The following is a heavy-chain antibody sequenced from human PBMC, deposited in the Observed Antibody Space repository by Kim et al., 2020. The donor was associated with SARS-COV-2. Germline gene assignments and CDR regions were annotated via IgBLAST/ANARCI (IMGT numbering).Heavy chain of an antibody. CDR1: GFTFSNAW. J-gene: IGHJ6*02. CDR3: TTDPPYSSSWYYYYYGMDV. D-gene: IGHD6-13*01. V-gene: IGHV3-15*01. CDR2: IKSKTDGGTT. Sequence: GGSLRLSCAASGFTFSNAWMSWVRQAPGKGLEWVGRIKSKTDGGTTDYAAPVKGRFTISRDDSKNTLYLQMNSLKTEDTAVYYCTTDPPYSSSWYYYYYGMDVWGQGTTVTVSS.